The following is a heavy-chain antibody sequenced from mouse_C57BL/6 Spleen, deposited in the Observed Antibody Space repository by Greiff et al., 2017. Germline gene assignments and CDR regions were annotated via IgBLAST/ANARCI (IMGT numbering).Heavy chain of an antibody. Sequence: QVQLQHSGPELVKPGASVKISCKASGYSFTSYYIHWVKQRPGQGLEWIGWIYPGSGNTKYNEKFKGKATLTADTSSSTAYMQLSSLTSEDSAVYYCARDDGYPLDYWGQGTTLTVSS. D-gene: IGHD2-3*01. V-gene: IGHV1-66*01. CDR3: ARDDGYPLDY. J-gene: IGHJ2*01. CDR1: GYSFTSYY. CDR2: IYPGSGNT.